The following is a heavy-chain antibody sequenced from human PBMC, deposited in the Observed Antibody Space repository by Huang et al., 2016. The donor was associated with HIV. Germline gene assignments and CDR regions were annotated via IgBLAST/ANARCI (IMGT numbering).Heavy chain of an antibody. Sequence: EVQLVESGGGLVQPGGSLRLSCIASGFTFSSYWMHWVRQAPGKGLVGVARINNDGTTTNYAGSVGGLFSISRDNGKNTLYLQMNRLRGEDSAVYYCARGVYNVGRIDPWGQGTLVTVSS. CDR3: ARGVYNVGRIDP. CDR2: INNDGTTT. V-gene: IGHV3-74*01. J-gene: IGHJ5*02. CDR1: GFTFSSYW. D-gene: IGHD2-21*01.